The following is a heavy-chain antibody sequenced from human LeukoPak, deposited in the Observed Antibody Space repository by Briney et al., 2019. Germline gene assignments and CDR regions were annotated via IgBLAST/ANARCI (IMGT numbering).Heavy chain of an antibody. D-gene: IGHD3-10*01. J-gene: IGHJ6*02. V-gene: IGHV4-34*01. CDR1: GGSFSGYY. CDR3: ARGLELRITMVRGVRGHCSMDV. CDR2: INHSGST. Sequence: SETLSLTCAVYGGSFSGYYWSWIRQPPGKGLEWIGEINHSGSTNYNPSLKSRVTISGDTSKNQFSLKLSSVTAADTAVYYCARGLELRITMVRGVRGHCSMDVWGQGTTVTVSS.